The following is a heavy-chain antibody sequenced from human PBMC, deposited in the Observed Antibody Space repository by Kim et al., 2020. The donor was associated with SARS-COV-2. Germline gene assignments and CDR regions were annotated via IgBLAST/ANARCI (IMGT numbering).Heavy chain of an antibody. J-gene: IGHJ4*02. CDR2: ISYDGSNK. Sequence: GGSLRLSCAASGFTFSSYGMHWVRQAPGKGLEWVAVISYDGSNKYYADSVKGRFTISRDNSKNTLYLQMNSLRAEDTAVYYCAKGMDDYGDYFQLDYWGQGTLVTVSS. V-gene: IGHV3-30*18. CDR3: AKGMDDYGDYFQLDY. D-gene: IGHD4-17*01. CDR1: GFTFSSYG.